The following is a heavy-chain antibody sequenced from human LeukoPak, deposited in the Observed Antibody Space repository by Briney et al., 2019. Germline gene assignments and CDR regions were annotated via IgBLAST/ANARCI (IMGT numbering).Heavy chain of an antibody. D-gene: IGHD1-1*01. CDR1: GLRFSFYA. CDR3: AKDFVRYNIQFDY. V-gene: IGHV3-23*01. Sequence: GGSLRLSCAASGLRFSFYAMSWVRQAPGKGLEWVSSISGGGAGTYYADSVRGRFTISRDNSKNTLYLQMNSLRAEDTALYYCAKDFVRYNIQFDYWGQGALVTVSS. J-gene: IGHJ4*02. CDR2: ISGGGAGT.